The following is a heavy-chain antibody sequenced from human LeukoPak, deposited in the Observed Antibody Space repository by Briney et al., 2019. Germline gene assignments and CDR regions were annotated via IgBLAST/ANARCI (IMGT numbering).Heavy chain of an antibody. D-gene: IGHD6-13*01. Sequence: GRSLRLSCAASGFTFGTYGMHWVRQAPGRGLEWVAVISYDGNYKYYADSVKGRFTISRDNSKNTLYLQMNSLRAEDTALYYCVKSMFNGYSSSWPLDYWGQGTLVTVSS. CDR2: ISYDGNYK. CDR1: GFTFGTYG. V-gene: IGHV3-30*18. J-gene: IGHJ4*02. CDR3: VKSMFNGYSSSWPLDY.